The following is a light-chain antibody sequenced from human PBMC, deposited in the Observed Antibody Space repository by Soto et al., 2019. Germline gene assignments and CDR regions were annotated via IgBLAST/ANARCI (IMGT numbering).Light chain of an antibody. V-gene: IGLV3-21*04. J-gene: IGLJ1*01. Sequence: SYELTQPPSVSVAAGKTARITCGGNNIGSKSVHWYQQKPGQAPVLVIYYDSDRPSGIPERFSGSNSGNTATLTISRVEAGDEADYYCQVWDSSSDQGVFGTGTKVTVL. CDR2: YDS. CDR1: NIGSKS. CDR3: QVWDSSSDQGV.